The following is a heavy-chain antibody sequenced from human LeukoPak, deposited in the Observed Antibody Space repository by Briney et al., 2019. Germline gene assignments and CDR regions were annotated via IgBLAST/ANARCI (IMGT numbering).Heavy chain of an antibody. CDR2: TYTGGNS. CDR3: ARGGRGSAAVVAPRSFDI. CDR1: GFTVSSTH. D-gene: IGHD3-22*01. Sequence: PGGSLRLSCEASGFTVSSTHMVWVRQAPGKGLEWVSVTYTGGNSYYAGSVQGRFIISRDISKNTLYPQMNNLRAEDSALYYCARGGRGSAAVVAPRSFDIWGQGTTVTVSS. J-gene: IGHJ3*02. V-gene: IGHV3-53*01.